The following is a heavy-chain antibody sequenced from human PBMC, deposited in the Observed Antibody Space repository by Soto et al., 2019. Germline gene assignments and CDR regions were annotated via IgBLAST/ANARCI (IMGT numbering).Heavy chain of an antibody. CDR3: SIIPYYDILPGYYRAHDAFDI. D-gene: IGHD3-9*01. J-gene: IGHJ3*02. CDR2: IIPILGIA. V-gene: IGHV1-69*02. CDR1: GGSFSSYT. Sequence: SGNVSSKSSGGSFSSYTSSWGRQAPGQGLEWMGRIIPILGIANYAQKFQGRVTITADKSTSTAYMELSSLRSEDTAVYYCSIIPYYDILPGYYRAHDAFDIWGQGTMVTVSS.